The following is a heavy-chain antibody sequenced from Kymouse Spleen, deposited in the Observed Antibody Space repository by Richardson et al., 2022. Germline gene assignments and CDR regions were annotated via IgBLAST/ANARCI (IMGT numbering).Heavy chain of an antibody. V-gene: IGHV4-39*01. CDR2: IYYSGST. CDR1: GGSISSSSYY. D-gene: IGHD4-11,IGHD2-15*01,IGHD2-21*02. CDR3: ARQNDSYYYYYGMDV. J-gene: IGHJ6*02. Sequence: QLQLQESGPGLVKPSETLSLTCTVSGGSISSSSYYWGWIRQPPGKGLEWIGSIYYSGSTYYNPSLKSRVTISVDTSKNQFSLKLSSVTAADTAVYYCARQNDSYYYYYGMDVWGQGTTVTVSS.